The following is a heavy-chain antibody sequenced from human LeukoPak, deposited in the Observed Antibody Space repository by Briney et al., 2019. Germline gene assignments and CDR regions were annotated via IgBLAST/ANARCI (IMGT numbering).Heavy chain of an antibody. CDR2: IYSGGNT. J-gene: IGHJ4*02. CDR1: GFTVSSNS. D-gene: IGHD2-15*01. Sequence: GGPLRLSCTVSGFTVSSNSMSWVRQAPGKGLEWVSFIYSGGNTHYSDSVKGRFTISRDNSKNTLYLQMNSLRAEDTAVYYCAKGYCSGGSCRYSFAYWGQGTLVTVSS. V-gene: IGHV3-53*01. CDR3: AKGYCSGGSCRYSFAY.